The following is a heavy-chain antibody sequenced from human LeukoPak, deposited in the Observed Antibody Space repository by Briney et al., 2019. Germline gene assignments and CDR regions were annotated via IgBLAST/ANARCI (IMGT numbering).Heavy chain of an antibody. V-gene: IGHV1-18*01. J-gene: IGHJ4*02. Sequence: ASVKVSCKASGYTFTSYGISWVRQAPGQGLEWMGWISAYNGNTNYAQKLQGRVTMTTDTSTSTAYMELRSLRSDDTAVYYCARDPASHIVVVTPYYFDYWGQGTLVTVSS. CDR1: GYTFTSYG. D-gene: IGHD2-21*02. CDR2: ISAYNGNT. CDR3: ARDPASHIVVVTPYYFDY.